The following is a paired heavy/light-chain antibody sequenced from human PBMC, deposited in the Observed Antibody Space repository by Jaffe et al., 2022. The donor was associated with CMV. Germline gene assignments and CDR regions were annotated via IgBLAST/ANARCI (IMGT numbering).Light chain of an antibody. J-gene: IGLJ2*01. CDR2: YDS. CDR1: NIEIYT. CDR3: QVWDSSDHHVV. Sequence: SYVLTQPPSVSVAPGQTAKITCGGNNIEIYTVHWLQQKPGQAPVLVMHYDSDRPPGIPKRFSGSNSGNTATLTISRVGAGDEADYYCQVWDSSDHHVVFGGGTKLTVL. V-gene: IGLV3-21*04.
Heavy chain of an antibody. D-gene: IGHD6-6*01. Sequence: QVQLVESGGGVVQPGRSLRLSCAAYGFNFSNYAMHWVRQAPGKGLEWVAGVWYDGINIYYVDSVKGRFTISRDNSKNTLYLQMSSLRAEDTGVYYCARDPSRSSAHFDNWGQGTLVTVSS. CDR2: VWYDGINI. CDR1: GFNFSNYA. CDR3: ARDPSRSSAHFDN. V-gene: IGHV3-33*01. J-gene: IGHJ4*02.